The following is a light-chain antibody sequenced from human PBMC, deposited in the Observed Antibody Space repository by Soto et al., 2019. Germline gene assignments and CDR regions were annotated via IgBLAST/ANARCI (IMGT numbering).Light chain of an antibody. CDR1: QGIRSS. J-gene: IGKJ5*01. V-gene: IGKV1-9*01. CDR2: AAS. CDR3: QQLNLFPPFT. Sequence: DIQMTQSPSTLSASVGDTVTVTCRASQGIRSSLAWYQQRPGRAPKLLIYAASILHSGVPSRFSGSGSGTEFTLTISSLQPEDFATYYCQQLNLFPPFTFGQGTRPEIK.